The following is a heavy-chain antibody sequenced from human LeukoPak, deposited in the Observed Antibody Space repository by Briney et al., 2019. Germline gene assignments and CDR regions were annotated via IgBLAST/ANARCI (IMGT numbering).Heavy chain of an antibody. Sequence: AGGSLRLSCAAPGFTFSDYYMSWIRQAPGKGLEWLSYISRSGDSINYADSVKGRFTVSRDNVKNSLYLEVNSLRAEDTAVYYCATDILEVGATYYFGNWGQGTLVTFSS. CDR1: GFTFSDYY. D-gene: IGHD1-26*01. CDR3: ATDILEVGATYYFGN. V-gene: IGHV3-11*01. J-gene: IGHJ4*02. CDR2: ISRSGDSI.